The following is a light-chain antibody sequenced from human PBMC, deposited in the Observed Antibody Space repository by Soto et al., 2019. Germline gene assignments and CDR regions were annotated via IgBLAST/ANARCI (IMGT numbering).Light chain of an antibody. V-gene: IGLV2-8*01. CDR1: SSDVGDYNY. J-gene: IGLJ3*02. Sequence: QSALTQPPFASGSPGQSVTISCTGTSSDVGDYNYVSWYQQHPGKAPKLMIYEVSKRPSGVPDRFSGSKSGNTASLTVSGLQAEDEADYYCSSYAGSNNLVFGGGTKLTVL. CDR3: SSYAGSNNLV. CDR2: EVS.